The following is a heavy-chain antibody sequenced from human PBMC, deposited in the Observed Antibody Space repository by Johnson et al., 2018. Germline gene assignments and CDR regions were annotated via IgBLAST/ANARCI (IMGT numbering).Heavy chain of an antibody. CDR3: TRIGGDDDGRPYYYYMDV. Sequence: EVQLVESGGGLAQPGRSLRLSCTTSGFAFGIYSMNWVRQAPGKGLEWVALIRNKRHGGTADYAASVRDRFIVARDDYRSTANLKMQGLRAEDKAVYYCTRIGGDDDGRPYYYYMDVWGPGTTGTVSS. J-gene: IGHJ6*03. CDR2: IRNKRHGGTA. V-gene: IGHV3-49*04. CDR1: GFAFGIYS. D-gene: IGHD3-16*01.